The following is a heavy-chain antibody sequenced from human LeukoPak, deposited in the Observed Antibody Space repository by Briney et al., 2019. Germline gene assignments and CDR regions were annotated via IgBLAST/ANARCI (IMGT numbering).Heavy chain of an antibody. Sequence: ASVKVSCKASGCTFSSYAISWVRQAPGQGLEWMGGIIPIFGTANYAQKFQGRVTITADKSTSTAYMELSSLRSEDTAVYHCARSSIIATACPFYFDYWGQGTLVTVSS. CDR2: IIPIFGTA. J-gene: IGHJ4*02. CDR1: GCTFSSYA. CDR3: ARSSIIATACPFYFDY. D-gene: IGHD6-13*01. V-gene: IGHV1-69*06.